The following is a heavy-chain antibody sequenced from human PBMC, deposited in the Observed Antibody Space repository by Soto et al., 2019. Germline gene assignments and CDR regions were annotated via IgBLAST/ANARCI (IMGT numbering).Heavy chain of an antibody. Sequence: GGSLRLSCAASGFTFSNYAMHWVRQAPGNGLEWVSSISSTTNYIYYADSMKGRFTVSRDNAKNSVYLEMNSLSAEDTAVYYCARESEDLTSNFDYWGQGTLVTVSS. J-gene: IGHJ4*02. V-gene: IGHV3-21*01. CDR3: ARESEDLTSNFDY. CDR2: ISSTTNYI. CDR1: GFTFSNYA.